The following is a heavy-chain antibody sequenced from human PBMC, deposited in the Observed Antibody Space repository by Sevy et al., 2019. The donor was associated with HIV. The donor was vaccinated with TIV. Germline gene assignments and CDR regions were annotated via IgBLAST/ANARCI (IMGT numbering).Heavy chain of an antibody. Sequence: GGSLRLSCAASGFTFSTYDMHWVRLVAGEGLEWVSGIGTLLDTYYAASVKGRFIISRDNAKNSLFLQMNSLRAGDTAIYYCARACTAAGYKSGPIDAFDVWGQGTVVTVSS. CDR3: ARACTAAGYKSGPIDAFDV. V-gene: IGHV3-13*01. CDR2: IGTLLDT. J-gene: IGHJ3*01. CDR1: GFTFSTYD. D-gene: IGHD6-13*01.